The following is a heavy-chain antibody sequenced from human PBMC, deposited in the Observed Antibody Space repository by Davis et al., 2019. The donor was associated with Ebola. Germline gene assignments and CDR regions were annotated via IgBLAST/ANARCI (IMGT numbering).Heavy chain of an antibody. CDR2: INPNSGDT. CDR3: ARLGSSNWNDY. CDR1: GYNFTVYY. Sequence: ASVKVSCKASGYNFTVYYIHWVRQAPGQGLEWMGWINPNSGDTNYAKKFQGRVTMTRDTSVTTAYMELSRLRSGDTAFYYCARLGSSNWNDYWGQGTLVTVSS. J-gene: IGHJ4*02. V-gene: IGHV1-2*02. D-gene: IGHD1-1*01.